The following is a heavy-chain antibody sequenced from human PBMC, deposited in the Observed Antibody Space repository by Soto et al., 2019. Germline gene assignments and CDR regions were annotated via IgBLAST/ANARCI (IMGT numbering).Heavy chain of an antibody. CDR1: GDSVSSNSAA. V-gene: IGHV6-1*01. CDR3: ARGGPNPPYSSSWTFDF. D-gene: IGHD6-13*01. J-gene: IGHJ4*02. CDR2: TYYRSKWYN. Sequence: QVQLQQSGPGLVKPSQTLSLTCAISGDSVSSNSAAWNWIRQSPSRGLEWLVRTYYRSKWYNDYAVSVKGPITINPDTSKNQFSLQLNSVTPEDTAVYYCARGGPNPPYSSSWTFDFWGQGTLVTVSS.